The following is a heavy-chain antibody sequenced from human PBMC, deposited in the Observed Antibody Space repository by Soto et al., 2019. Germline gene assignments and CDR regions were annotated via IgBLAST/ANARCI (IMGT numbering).Heavy chain of an antibody. D-gene: IGHD2-15*01. J-gene: IGHJ3*02. CDR3: ARGGVVVAAHWGHAFDI. Sequence: GSLRLSCAASGFTVSSNYMSWVRQAPGKGLEWVSVIYSGGSTYYADSVKGRFTISRDNSKNTLYLQMNSLRAQDTAVYYCARGGVVVAAHWGHAFDIWGQGTMVTVSS. CDR2: IYSGGST. V-gene: IGHV3-53*01. CDR1: GFTVSSNY.